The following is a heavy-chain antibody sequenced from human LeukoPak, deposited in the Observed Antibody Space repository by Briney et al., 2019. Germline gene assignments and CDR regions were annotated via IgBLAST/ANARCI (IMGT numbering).Heavy chain of an antibody. Sequence: GGSLRLSCAASGLTFSSYWMSWVRQAPGKGLGWVANIKQDGSEKYYVDSVKGRFTISRDNAKNSLYLQMNSLRAEDTAVYYCARDVPNPDYGDPEDAFDIWGQGTMVTVSS. CDR2: IKQDGSEK. CDR1: GLTFSSYW. CDR3: ARDVPNPDYGDPEDAFDI. V-gene: IGHV3-7*04. D-gene: IGHD4-17*01. J-gene: IGHJ3*02.